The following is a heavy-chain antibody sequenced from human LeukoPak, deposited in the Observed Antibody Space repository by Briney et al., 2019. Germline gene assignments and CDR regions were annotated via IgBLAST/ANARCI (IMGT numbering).Heavy chain of an antibody. Sequence: GGSLRLSCAAYGFTFSNAWMSWVRQAPGKGLEWVGRIKSKTDGGTTDYAAPFKGRFTISRDHSKTTLYLQMTSLKTEDTAVYSCTTDNGSGSYYNGGDYWGQGTLVTVSS. CDR1: GFTFSNAW. V-gene: IGHV3-15*01. D-gene: IGHD3-10*01. CDR2: IKSKTDGGTT. J-gene: IGHJ4*02. CDR3: TTDNGSGSYYNGGDY.